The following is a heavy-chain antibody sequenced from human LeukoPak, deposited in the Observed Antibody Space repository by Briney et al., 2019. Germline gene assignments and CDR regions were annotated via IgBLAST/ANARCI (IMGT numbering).Heavy chain of an antibody. CDR1: GYTFTRYV. J-gene: IGHJ4*02. CDR2: MNPNSGNT. D-gene: IGHD2-15*01. Sequence: ASVKVSCKASGYTFTRYVINWVRQATGQGLEWMGWMNPNSGNTGYAQKFQGRVTMTRNTSISTAYMELSSLRSEDTAVYYCARGRRLACSGGSCYQYYFDYWGQGTLVTVSS. V-gene: IGHV1-8*01. CDR3: ARGRRLACSGGSCYQYYFDY.